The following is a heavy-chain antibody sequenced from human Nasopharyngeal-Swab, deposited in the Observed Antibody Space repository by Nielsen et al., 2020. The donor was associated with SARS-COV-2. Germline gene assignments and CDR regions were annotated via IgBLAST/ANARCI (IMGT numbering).Heavy chain of an antibody. CDR3: ANLYPNYFDY. CDR2: ISGSGGST. CDR1: GFTFSSYD. Sequence: GESLKISCAASGFTFSSYDMSWVRQAPGKGLEWVSAISGSGGSTYYADSVKGRFTISRDNSKNTLYLQMNSLRAEDTAVYYCANLYPNYFDYWGQGTLVTVSS. V-gene: IGHV3-23*01. D-gene: IGHD2-2*01. J-gene: IGHJ4*02.